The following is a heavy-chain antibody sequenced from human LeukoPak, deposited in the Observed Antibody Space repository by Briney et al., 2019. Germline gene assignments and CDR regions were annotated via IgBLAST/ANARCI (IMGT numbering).Heavy chain of an antibody. CDR2: ISGSGGST. CDR1: GFTFSSYS. Sequence: GGSLRLSCAASGFTFSSYSMNWVRQAPGKGLEWVSAISGSGGSTYYADSVKGRFTISRDNSKNTLYLQMNSLRAEDTAVYYCAKAHQSGSYYSFDYWGQGTLVTVSS. CDR3: AKAHQSGSYYSFDY. D-gene: IGHD1-26*01. V-gene: IGHV3-23*01. J-gene: IGHJ4*02.